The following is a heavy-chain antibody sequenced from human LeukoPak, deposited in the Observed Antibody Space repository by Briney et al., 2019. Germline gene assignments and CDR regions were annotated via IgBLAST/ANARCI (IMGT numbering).Heavy chain of an antibody. Sequence: SETLSLTCTVSGGSISSYYWAWIRQPAGEGLEWIGRMYTSGSTNSNPSLKSRVTMSVDTSKNQFSLKLSSVTAADTAVYYCARAWGGNPDAFDIWGQGTMVTVSS. CDR1: GGSISSYY. CDR3: ARAWGGNPDAFDI. V-gene: IGHV4-4*07. D-gene: IGHD4-23*01. J-gene: IGHJ3*02. CDR2: MYTSGST.